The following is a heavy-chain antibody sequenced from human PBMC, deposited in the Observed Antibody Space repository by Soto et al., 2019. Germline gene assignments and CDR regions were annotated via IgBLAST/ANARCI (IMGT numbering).Heavy chain of an antibody. J-gene: IGHJ4*02. CDR2: IIPIFGTA. CDR3: ARARAYDSSGDYYPFDY. V-gene: IGHV1-69*13. D-gene: IGHD3-22*01. CDR1: GGTFSKYA. Sequence: SVKVSFKASGGTFSKYAISCVLRAPLQWLEWMGGIIPIFGTANYAQKFQGRVTITADESTSTAYMELSSLRSEDTAVYYCARARAYDSSGDYYPFDYWGQGTLVTVSS.